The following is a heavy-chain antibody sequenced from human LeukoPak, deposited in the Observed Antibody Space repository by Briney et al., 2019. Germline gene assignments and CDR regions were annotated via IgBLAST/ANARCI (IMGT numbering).Heavy chain of an antibody. CDR3: ARGGAGTWAYYFDY. J-gene: IGHJ4*02. D-gene: IGHD6-19*01. CDR2: IFSGGST. CDR1: GFTVSSNY. V-gene: IGHV3-53*01. Sequence: GGSLRLPCAASGFTVSSNYMSWVRQAPGKGLEWVSVIFSGGSTSYGDSVKGRFTISRDNSKNTLYLQMNSLRAEDTAVYYYARGGAGTWAYYFDYWGQGTLVTVSS.